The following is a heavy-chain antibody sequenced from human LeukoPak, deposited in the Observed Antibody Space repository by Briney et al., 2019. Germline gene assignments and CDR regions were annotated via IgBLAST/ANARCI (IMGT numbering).Heavy chain of an antibody. J-gene: IGHJ4*02. CDR2: INHSGST. D-gene: IGHD5-24*01. Sequence: SETLSLTCAVYGGSFSGYYWSWIRQPPGEGLEWIGEINHSGSTNYNPSLKSRVTISVDTSKNQFSLKLSSVTAADTAVYYCARVIYGYWVDYWGQGTLVTVSS. CDR1: GGSFSGYY. CDR3: ARVIYGYWVDY. V-gene: IGHV4-34*01.